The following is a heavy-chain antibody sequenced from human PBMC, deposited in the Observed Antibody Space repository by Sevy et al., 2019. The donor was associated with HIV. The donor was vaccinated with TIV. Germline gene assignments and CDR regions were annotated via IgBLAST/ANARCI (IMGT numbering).Heavy chain of an antibody. CDR2: INGDGSST. Sequence: GGSLRLSCAASGFTFSSYWMHWVRQAPGKGLMWVSRINGDGSSTSYADSVKGRFTISRDNAKNTLYLQMNSLRAEDTAVYYCARWMSVAGSPHAFDIWGQGTMVTVSS. D-gene: IGHD6-19*01. V-gene: IGHV3-74*01. CDR1: GFTFSSYW. CDR3: ARWMSVAGSPHAFDI. J-gene: IGHJ3*02.